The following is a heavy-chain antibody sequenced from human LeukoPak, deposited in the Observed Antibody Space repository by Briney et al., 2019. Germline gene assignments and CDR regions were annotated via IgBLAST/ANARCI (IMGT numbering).Heavy chain of an antibody. D-gene: IGHD1-26*01. J-gene: IGHJ5*02. V-gene: IGHV3-66*03. CDR3: AKVGVGATWFGH. Sequence: YSSGATYYAESVKGRFSISRDSSKNTFDLQMNTLRTEDTAVYYCAKVGVGATWFGHWGQGALVTVSS. CDR2: YSSGAT.